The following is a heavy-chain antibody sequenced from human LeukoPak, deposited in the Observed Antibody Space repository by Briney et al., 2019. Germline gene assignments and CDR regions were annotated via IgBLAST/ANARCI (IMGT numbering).Heavy chain of an antibody. D-gene: IGHD1-7*01. J-gene: IGHJ4*02. Sequence: GGSLRLSCAASGFTFSSYGMHWVRQAPGKGLEWVAVISYDGSNKYYADSVKGRFTISRDNSKNTLYLQMNSLRAEDTAVYYCAKDLVDGTVGVDYWGRGTLVTVSS. CDR2: ISYDGSNK. CDR3: AKDLVDGTVGVDY. CDR1: GFTFSSYG. V-gene: IGHV3-30*18.